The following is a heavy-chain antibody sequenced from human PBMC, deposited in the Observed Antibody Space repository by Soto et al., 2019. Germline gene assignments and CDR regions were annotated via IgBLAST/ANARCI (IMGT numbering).Heavy chain of an antibody. J-gene: IGHJ3*02. V-gene: IGHV3-74*01. CDR1: GFTFSSYW. CDR3: ERESYYDIENGYEEGAFDI. Sequence: EVQLVESGGGLVQPGGSLRLSCAASGFTFSSYWMHWVRQAPGKGLVWVSRINSDGSSTSYADSVKGRFTISRDNAKNKVYLQMNSLRAEDTAEYYCERESYYDIENGYEEGAFDIWGQGTMVTVSS. D-gene: IGHD3-9*01. CDR2: INSDGSST.